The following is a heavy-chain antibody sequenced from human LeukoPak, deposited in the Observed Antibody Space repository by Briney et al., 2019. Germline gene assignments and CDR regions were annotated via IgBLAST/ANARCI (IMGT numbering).Heavy chain of an antibody. J-gene: IGHJ4*02. CDR3: ATNRTGDFDY. V-gene: IGHV4-34*01. Sequence: SETLSLTCAVHGGSFSGYYWSWIRQPPGKGLEWIGEINHSGSTNYNPSLKSRVTISVDTSKNQFSLKLSSVTAADTAVYYCATNRTGDFDYWGQGTLVTVSS. CDR1: GGSFSGYY. D-gene: IGHD7-27*01. CDR2: INHSGST.